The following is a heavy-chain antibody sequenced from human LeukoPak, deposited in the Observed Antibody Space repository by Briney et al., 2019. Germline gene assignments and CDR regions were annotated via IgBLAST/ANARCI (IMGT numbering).Heavy chain of an antibody. D-gene: IGHD5-12*01. CDR2: IYSSGSA. J-gene: IGHJ4*02. CDR3: ARHGGGYDYDY. V-gene: IGHV4-59*08. Sequence: SETLSLTCTVSGGSISSYYWSRIRQPPGKGLEWIGYIYSSGSAIYNPSLKSRVTISEDTSKNQFSLKLSSVTAADTAVYYCARHGGGYDYDYWGQGTLVTVSS. CDR1: GGSISSYY.